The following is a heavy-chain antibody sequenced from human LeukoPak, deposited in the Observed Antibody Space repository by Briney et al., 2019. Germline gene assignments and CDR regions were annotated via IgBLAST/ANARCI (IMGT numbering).Heavy chain of an antibody. CDR3: AKDNSNYYDNTGY. V-gene: IGHV3-30-3*01. CDR1: GFTFSSYA. D-gene: IGHD3-22*01. CDR2: FSYDGSSK. J-gene: IGHJ4*02. Sequence: GRSLRLSCAASGFTFSSYAMHWVRQAPGKGLEWVTLFSYDGSSKYYADSVRGRFTISRDNSKNTLYLQMNSLRAEDTAVYYCAKDNSNYYDNTGYWGQGTLVTVSS.